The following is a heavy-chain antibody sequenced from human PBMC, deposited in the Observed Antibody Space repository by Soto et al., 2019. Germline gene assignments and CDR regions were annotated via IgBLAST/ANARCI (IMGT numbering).Heavy chain of an antibody. V-gene: IGHV4-39*07. CDR3: AKAWAAAGPFDY. D-gene: IGHD6-13*01. CDR1: GGSISSSSYY. CDR2: IYYSGST. J-gene: IGHJ4*02. Sequence: SETLSLTCTVSGGSISSSSYYWGWIRQPPGKGLEWIGSIYYSGSTYYNPSLKSRVTISVDTSKNQFSLRAEDTAVYYCAKAWAAAGPFDYWGQGTLVTVSS.